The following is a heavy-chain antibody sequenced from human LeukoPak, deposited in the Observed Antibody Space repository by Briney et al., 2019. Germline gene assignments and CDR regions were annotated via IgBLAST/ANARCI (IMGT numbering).Heavy chain of an antibody. CDR2: IYYSGST. V-gene: IGHV4-31*03. CDR3: ASYYDILTGYYYYFDY. CDR1: GGSISSGGYY. J-gene: IGHJ4*02. Sequence: PSETLSLTCTVSGGSISSGGYYWSWVRQHPGKGLEWVGYIYYSGSTYYNPSLKSRVTISVDTSKNQFSLKLSSVTAADTAVYYCASYYDILTGYYYYFDYWGQGTLVTVSS. D-gene: IGHD3-9*01.